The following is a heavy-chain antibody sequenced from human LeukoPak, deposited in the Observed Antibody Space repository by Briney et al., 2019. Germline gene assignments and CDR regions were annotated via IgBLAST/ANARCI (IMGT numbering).Heavy chain of an antibody. Sequence: PSETLSLTCTVSRGSITTYYWSWIRQPAGKGLEWIGNVYHSGSTTYNQSLKSRVSMSVDMSKNQFTLNLRSVTAADTATYYSATDRQEGGSGSYWFDPWGQGTQVTVSS. V-gene: IGHV4-59*01. CDR2: VYHSGST. J-gene: IGHJ5*02. CDR1: RGSITTYY. CDR3: ATDRQEGGSGSYWFDP. D-gene: IGHD3-10*01.